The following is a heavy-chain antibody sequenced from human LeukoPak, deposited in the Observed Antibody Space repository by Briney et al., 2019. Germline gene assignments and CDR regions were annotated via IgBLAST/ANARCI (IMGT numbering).Heavy chain of an antibody. D-gene: IGHD6-13*01. CDR1: GATFSDYA. CDR2: IIPIFGTA. Sequence: ASVKVSCKASGATFSDYALNWVRQAPGQGLEWMGGIIPIFGTANYAQKFQGRVTITADESTGTAYMELSSLRSEDTAVYYCARAGLPYSSSWYWFDPWGQGTLVTVSS. V-gene: IGHV1-69*13. CDR3: ARAGLPYSSSWYWFDP. J-gene: IGHJ5*02.